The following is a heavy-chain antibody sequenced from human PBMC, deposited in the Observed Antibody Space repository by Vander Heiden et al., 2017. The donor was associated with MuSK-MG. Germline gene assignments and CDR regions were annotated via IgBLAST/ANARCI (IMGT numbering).Heavy chain of an antibody. CDR1: GFSLSTSGMR. CDR3: AREVGAVAGPYYYYYMDV. Sequence: QVTLKESGPALVKPTQTLTLTCTFSGFSLSTSGMRVSWIRQPPGKALEWLARIDWDDDKFYSTSLKTRLTISKDTSKNQVVRTMTNMDPVDTATYYCAREVGAVAGPYYYYYMDVWGKGTTVTVSS. CDR2: IDWDDDK. D-gene: IGHD6-19*01. J-gene: IGHJ6*03. V-gene: IGHV2-70*04.